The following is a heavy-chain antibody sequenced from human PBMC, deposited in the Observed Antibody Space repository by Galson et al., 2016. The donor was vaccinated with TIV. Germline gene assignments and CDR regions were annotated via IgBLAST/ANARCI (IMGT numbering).Heavy chain of an antibody. V-gene: IGHV3-33*01. J-gene: IGHJ1*01. D-gene: IGHD1-7*01. CDR2: IWYDGSNE. Sequence: SLRLSCAASGFTFSSYGMHWVRQAPGKGLEWVAVIWYDGSNENYAESAKGRFTISRDNSKNTLYRQMNSLRPDDTAIYFCCHNWNYAYWGQGTLVTVSS. CDR3: CHNWNYAY. CDR1: GFTFSSYG.